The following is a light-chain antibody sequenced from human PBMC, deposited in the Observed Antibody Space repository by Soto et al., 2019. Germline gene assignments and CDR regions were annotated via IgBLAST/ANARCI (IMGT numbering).Light chain of an antibody. Sequence: QSGLTQPPSASGSPGQAVTISCTGTRDDVGGYNYVSWYQQHPGKAPKLLIYEVNKRPSGVPARFSGSKSGNTASLTVSGLQAEDEAVYYCNSYVTSNVVVFGGGTKVTV. CDR3: NSYVTSNVVV. J-gene: IGLJ2*01. CDR1: RDDVGGYNY. CDR2: EVN. V-gene: IGLV2-8*01.